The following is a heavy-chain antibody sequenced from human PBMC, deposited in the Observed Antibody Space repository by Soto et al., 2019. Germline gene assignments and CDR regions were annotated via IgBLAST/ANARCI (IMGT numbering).Heavy chain of an antibody. J-gene: IGHJ5*02. Sequence: SQTLSLTCAISGDSVSSNSAAWNWIRQSPSRGLEWLGRTYYRSKWYNDYAVSVKSRITINPDTSKNQFSLQLNSVTPEDTAVHYCARDSRSYYGSGRYNWFDPWGQGTLVTVSS. CDR3: ARDSRSYYGSGRYNWFDP. V-gene: IGHV6-1*01. CDR2: TYYRSKWYN. CDR1: GDSVSSNSAA. D-gene: IGHD3-10*01.